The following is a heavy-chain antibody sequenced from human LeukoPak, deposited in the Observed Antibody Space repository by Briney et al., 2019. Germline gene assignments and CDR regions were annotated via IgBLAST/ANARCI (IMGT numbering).Heavy chain of an antibody. CDR3: ARGPGGGAHTNYYYYYMDV. CDR1: GGTFSSYA. CDR2: IIPIFGTA. D-gene: IGHD3-16*01. J-gene: IGHJ6*03. V-gene: IGHV1-69*13. Sequence: SVKVSCKASGGTFSSYAISWVRQAPGQGLEWMGGIIPIFGTANYAQKFQGRVTITADESTSSAYMELSSLRSEDTAVYYCARGPGGGAHTNYYYYYMDVWGKGTTVTVSS.